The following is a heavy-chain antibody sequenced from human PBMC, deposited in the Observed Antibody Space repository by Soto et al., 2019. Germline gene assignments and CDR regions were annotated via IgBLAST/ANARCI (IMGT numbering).Heavy chain of an antibody. CDR1: GGSFSGYY. V-gene: IGHV4-59*01. J-gene: IGHJ6*02. CDR2: IYYSGST. D-gene: IGHD3-10*01. CDR3: ARTPTGYYYYGMDV. Sequence: SETLSLTCAVYGGSFSGYYWSWIRQPPGKGLEWIGYIYYSGSTNYNPSLKSRVTISVDTSKNQFSLKLSSVTAADTAVYYCARTPTGYYYYGMDVRGQGTPVTVSS.